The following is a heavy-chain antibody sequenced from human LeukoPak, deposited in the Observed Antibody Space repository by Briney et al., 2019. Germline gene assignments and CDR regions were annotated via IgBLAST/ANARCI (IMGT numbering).Heavy chain of an antibody. CDR2: IIPLFGIA. CDR3: ARDREWLQSHYFDY. Sequence: SVKVSCKASGGTFSSYAISWVRQAPGQGLEWMGRIIPLFGIANYAQKFQGRVTITADKSTSTAYMELSSLRSEDTAVYYCARDREWLQSHYFDYWGQGTLVTVSS. CDR1: GGTFSSYA. V-gene: IGHV1-69*04. J-gene: IGHJ4*02. D-gene: IGHD5-24*01.